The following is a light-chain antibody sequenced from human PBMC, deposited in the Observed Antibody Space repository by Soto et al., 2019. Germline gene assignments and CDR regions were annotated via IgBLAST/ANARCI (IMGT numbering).Light chain of an antibody. V-gene: IGLV2-14*01. CDR1: SSDVGGFEY. J-gene: IGLJ1*01. CDR2: DVT. CDR3: GSITRSSTSV. Sequence: QSALSQPASVSGSPGQSITISCTGTSSDVGGFEYVSWYQHQPGKAPKLIIYDVTKRPSGVSNRFSGSKSGNTASLTISGIQAQDEGAYYCGSITRSSTSVSGTGTKVTVL.